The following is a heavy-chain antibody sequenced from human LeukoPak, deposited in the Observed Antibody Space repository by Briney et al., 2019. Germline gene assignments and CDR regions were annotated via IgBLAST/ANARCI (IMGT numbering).Heavy chain of an antibody. Sequence: AGGSLRLSCAASGFTVSSNHMSWVRQAPGKGLEWVSVIFSAGSTYYADSVKGRFTISRHNSKNTLYLQMNSLRAEDTAVYYCARLAGGGNYWGQGTLVTVSS. CDR3: ARLAGGGNY. V-gene: IGHV3-53*04. D-gene: IGHD3-16*01. J-gene: IGHJ4*02. CDR2: IFSAGST. CDR1: GFTVSSNH.